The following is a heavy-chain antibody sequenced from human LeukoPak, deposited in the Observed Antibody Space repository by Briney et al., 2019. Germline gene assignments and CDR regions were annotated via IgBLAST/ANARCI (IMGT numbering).Heavy chain of an antibody. D-gene: IGHD2-8*01. Sequence: ASVKVSCKASGYTFTGYYMHWVRQAPGQGLEWMGRINPNSGGTNYAQKFQGRVTMTRDTSISTAYMELSRLRSDDTAVYYSARVHCTNGVCYLFDYWGQGTLVTVSS. CDR3: ARVHCTNGVCYLFDY. J-gene: IGHJ4*02. CDR2: INPNSGGT. V-gene: IGHV1-2*06. CDR1: GYTFTGYY.